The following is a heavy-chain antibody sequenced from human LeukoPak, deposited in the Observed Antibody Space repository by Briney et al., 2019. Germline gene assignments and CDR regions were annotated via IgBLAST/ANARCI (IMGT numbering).Heavy chain of an antibody. CDR3: ATEESVAAFDY. V-gene: IGHV3-30-3*01. CDR1: GFTFSSYA. J-gene: IGHJ4*02. D-gene: IGHD6-19*01. Sequence: GGSLRLSCAASGFTFSSYAMHWVRQAPGKGLEWVAVISYDGSNKYYGDSVKGRFTISRDNSKNTLYLQMNSLRAEDTAVYYCATEESVAAFDYWGQGTLVTVSS. CDR2: ISYDGSNK.